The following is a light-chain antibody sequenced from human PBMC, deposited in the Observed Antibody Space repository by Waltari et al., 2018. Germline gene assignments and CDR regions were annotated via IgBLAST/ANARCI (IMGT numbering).Light chain of an antibody. CDR1: HSVVFSSNGKSY. Sequence: DIVMTQSPEFLPVSLGERATITCKSSHSVVFSSNGKSYLAWYQQKPGQSPTLLFSWASTRESGVPDRFLASGSGTDFTLTISSLQTEDVAVYFCLQYYTNPYTFGQGTKLEI. CDR3: LQYYTNPYT. J-gene: IGKJ2*01. CDR2: WAS. V-gene: IGKV4-1*01.